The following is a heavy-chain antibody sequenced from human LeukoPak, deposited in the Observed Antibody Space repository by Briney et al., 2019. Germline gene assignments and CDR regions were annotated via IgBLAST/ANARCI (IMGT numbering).Heavy chain of an antibody. CDR3: VRQYSYDSSGYYPWDY. CDR2: ISYDGSNK. Sequence: PGRSLRLSCAASGFTFSSYAMHWVRQAPGKGLEWVAVISYDGSNKYYADSVKGRFTISRDNAKNTLYLQMNSLRAEDTAMYYCVRQYSYDSSGYYPWDYWGQGTLVTVSS. CDR1: GFTFSSYA. D-gene: IGHD3-22*01. J-gene: IGHJ4*02. V-gene: IGHV3-30-3*01.